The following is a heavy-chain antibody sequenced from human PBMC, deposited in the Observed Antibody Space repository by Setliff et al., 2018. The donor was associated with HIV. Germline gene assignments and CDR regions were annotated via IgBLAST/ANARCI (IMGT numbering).Heavy chain of an antibody. CDR3: TTGPESSYGYRKDY. V-gene: IGHV3-49*04. D-gene: IGHD5-18*01. J-gene: IGHJ4*02. CDR2: IRSKAYGGTA. CDR1: GFAFSDYA. Sequence: GGSLRLSCTGSGFAFSDYAMTWVRQTPGKGLEWVGFIRSKAYGGTAEYAASVKGRFTISRDDSKSSAYLLMNSLKTEDTAVYYCTTGPESSYGYRKDYWGQGTLVTVSS.